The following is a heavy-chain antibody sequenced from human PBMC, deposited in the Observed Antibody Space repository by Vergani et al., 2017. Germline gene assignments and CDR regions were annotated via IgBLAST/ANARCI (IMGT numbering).Heavy chain of an antibody. CDR2: IYYSGST. CDR3: ARERIGGDAFDI. J-gene: IGHJ3*02. Sequence: QVQLQESGPGLVKPSETLSLTCTVSGGSISSYYWSWIRQPPGKGLEWIGYIYYSGSTNYNPSLKSRVTISVDTSKNQFSLKLSSVTAADTAVYYCARERIGGDAFDIWGQGTMVTVSS. CDR1: GGSISSYY. D-gene: IGHD3-16*02. V-gene: IGHV4-59*01.